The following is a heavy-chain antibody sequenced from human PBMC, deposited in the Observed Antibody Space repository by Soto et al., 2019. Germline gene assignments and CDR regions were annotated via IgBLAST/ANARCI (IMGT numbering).Heavy chain of an antibody. CDR3: ARGVHYDSSGYPPNDDY. D-gene: IGHD3-22*01. V-gene: IGHV3-30-3*01. CDR1: GFTFSSYA. CDR2: ISYDGSNK. Sequence: QVQLVESGGGVVQPGRSLRLSCAASGFTFSSYAMHWVRQAPGKGLEWVAVISYDGSNKYYADSVKGRFTISRDNSKNTLYLQMNSLRAEDTAVYYCARGVHYDSSGYPPNDDYWGQGTLVTVSS. J-gene: IGHJ4*02.